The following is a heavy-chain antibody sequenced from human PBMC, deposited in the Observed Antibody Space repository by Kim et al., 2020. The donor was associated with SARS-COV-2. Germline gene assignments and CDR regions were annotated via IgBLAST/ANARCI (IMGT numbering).Heavy chain of an antibody. V-gene: IGHV1-24*01. J-gene: IGHJ4*02. CDR1: GYTLTELS. D-gene: IGHD3-10*01. Sequence: ASVKVSCKVSGYTLTELSMHWVRQAPGKGLEWMGGFDPEDGETIYAQKFQGRVTMTEDTSTDTAYMELSSLRSEDTAVYYCATGGLLWFGELLYGYWGQGTLVTVSS. CDR3: ATGGLLWFGELLYGY. CDR2: FDPEDGET.